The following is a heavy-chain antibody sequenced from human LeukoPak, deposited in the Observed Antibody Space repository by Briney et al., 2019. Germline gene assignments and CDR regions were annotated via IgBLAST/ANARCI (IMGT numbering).Heavy chain of an antibody. CDR3: AKGLYGGNPGAFDY. V-gene: IGHV3-30*02. D-gene: IGHD4-23*01. CDR1: GFTFSSYA. CDR2: IRDDGSKT. J-gene: IGHJ4*02. Sequence: GSLRLSCAASGFTFSSYAMHWVRQAPGKGLEWVAFIRDDGSKTYYADSVKGRFTISRDNSKNTVNLQMNSLRAEDTAVYYCAKGLYGGNPGAFDYWGQGTLVTVSS.